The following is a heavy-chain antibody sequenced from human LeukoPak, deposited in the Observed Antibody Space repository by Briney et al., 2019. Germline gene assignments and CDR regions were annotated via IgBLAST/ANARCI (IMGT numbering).Heavy chain of an antibody. CDR3: ARDRATPGANDY. CDR1: GYTFTSYG. Sequence: ASVKVSCKASGYTFTSYGIIWVRQAPGQGLEWMGWISAYNGNTNYAQKLQGRVTMTTDTSTSTAYMELRSLRSDDTAVYYCARDRATPGANDYWGQGTLVTVSS. CDR2: ISAYNGNT. D-gene: IGHD2-15*01. V-gene: IGHV1-18*01. J-gene: IGHJ4*02.